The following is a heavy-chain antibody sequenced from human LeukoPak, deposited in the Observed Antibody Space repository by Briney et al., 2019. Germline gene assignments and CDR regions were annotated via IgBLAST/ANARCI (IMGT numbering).Heavy chain of an antibody. CDR3: AREYSSGLSWFDP. CDR1: GGSINNYY. V-gene: IGHV4-59*01. D-gene: IGHD6-19*01. CDR2: IYYNGNT. Sequence: PSETLSLTCTLSGGSINNYYWSWIWQPPGKGLEWIGYIYYNGNTNYNPSLKSRVTISVDASKNQFSLKLSSVTAADTAVYFCAREYSSGLSWFDPWGQGTLVTVSS. J-gene: IGHJ5*02.